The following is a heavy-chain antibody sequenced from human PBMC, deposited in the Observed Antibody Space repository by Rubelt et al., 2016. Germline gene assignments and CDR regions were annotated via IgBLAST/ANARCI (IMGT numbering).Heavy chain of an antibody. Sequence: QVQLVESGGGVVQPGRSLRLSCAASGFTFRSYAMHWVRQAPGKGLEWVAVISYDGSNKYYADSVKGRFTISGDNSKNTLYLQMNSLRAEDTAVYDCARGDNDYGDYLGQGTLVTVSS. CDR1: GFTFRSYA. V-gene: IGHV3-30*04. CDR3: ARGDNDYGDY. CDR2: ISYDGSNK. J-gene: IGHJ4*02. D-gene: IGHD2-8*01.